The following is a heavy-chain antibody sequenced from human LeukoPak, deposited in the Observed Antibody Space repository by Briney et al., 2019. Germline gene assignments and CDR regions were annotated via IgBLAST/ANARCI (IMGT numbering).Heavy chain of an antibody. CDR2: IKEDGSEK. CDR3: VRRYMATSAEDFDY. CDR1: GFTFSSYW. Sequence: GGSLRLSCAASGFTFSSYWMSWVRQAPGKGLEWVANIKEDGSEKFHVGSVRGRFTISRDNAKNSLYLQMNSLRAEDTAVYYCVRRYMATSAEDFDYWGQGTLVT. J-gene: IGHJ4*02. V-gene: IGHV3-7*01. D-gene: IGHD3-16*02.